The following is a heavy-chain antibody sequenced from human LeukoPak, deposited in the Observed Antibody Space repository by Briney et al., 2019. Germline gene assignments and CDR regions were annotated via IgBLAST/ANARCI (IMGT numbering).Heavy chain of an antibody. J-gene: IGHJ6*02. V-gene: IGHV4-31*03. Sequence: SQTLSLTCTVSGGSISSGGYYWSWIRQHPGKGLEWIGYIYYSGSTYYNPSLKSRVTISVDASKNQFSLKLSSVTAADTAVYYCARGWWLLNYYGMDVWGQGTTVTVSS. D-gene: IGHD2-21*01. CDR2: IYYSGST. CDR3: ARGWWLLNYYGMDV. CDR1: GGSISSGGYY.